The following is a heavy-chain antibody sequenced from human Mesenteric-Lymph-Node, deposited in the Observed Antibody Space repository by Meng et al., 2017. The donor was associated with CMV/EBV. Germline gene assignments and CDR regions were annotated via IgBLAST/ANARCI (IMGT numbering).Heavy chain of an antibody. CDR2: VYHTGDT. V-gene: IGHV4-4*02. CDR3: AYHNWFDP. J-gene: IGHJ5*02. Sequence: LYLICVVSGGSVSSTHLWSWVRQPPGKGLEWIGDVYHTGDTNYNPSLKSRVTISVDKSKNHFSLKLTSVTAADTAVYYCAYHNWFDPWGQGTLVTVSS. CDR1: GGSVSSTHL.